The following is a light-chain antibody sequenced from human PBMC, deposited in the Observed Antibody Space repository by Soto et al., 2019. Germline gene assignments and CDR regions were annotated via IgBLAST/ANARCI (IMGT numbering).Light chain of an antibody. J-gene: IGLJ2*01. CDR1: SIDVGGYKY. Sequence: QSALTQPPSASGSPGQSVTISCTGTSIDVGGYKYVSWYKHHPGKAPKVVIYEVTKRPSGVPDRFSGSQSGNTASLTVSGLQAEEEADYYCSSYGGTNNVVFGGGTKLTVL. CDR2: EVT. V-gene: IGLV2-8*01. CDR3: SSYGGTNNVV.